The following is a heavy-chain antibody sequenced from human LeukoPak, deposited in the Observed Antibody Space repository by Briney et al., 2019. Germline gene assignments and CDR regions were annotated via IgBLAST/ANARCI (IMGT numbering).Heavy chain of an antibody. CDR1: GYIFRSYD. V-gene: IGHV1-8*01. D-gene: IGHD2-15*01. CDR3: AIEDIVMSNAAFDT. J-gene: IGHJ3*02. CDR2: MNPDSGDT. Sequence: ASVKVSCKASGYIFRSYDISWVRQAPGQGLEWMGWMNPDSGDTGYAQKFQGRVTMTRNTSINTAYMELSSLRSEDTAIYYCAIEDIVMSNAAFDTWGQGTLVTVSS.